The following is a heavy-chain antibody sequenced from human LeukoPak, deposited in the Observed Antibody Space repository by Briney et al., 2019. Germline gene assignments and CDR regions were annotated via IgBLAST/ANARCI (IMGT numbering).Heavy chain of an antibody. J-gene: IGHJ5*02. Sequence: GGSLRLSCAASGFTFDDYVMQWVRQAPGKGLEWVSLISWDGGSTYYADSVKGRFTISRDNSKNSLYLQMNSLRAEDTALYYCAKFTNWFDPWGQGTLVTVSS. CDR1: GFTFDDYV. CDR3: AKFTNWFDP. CDR2: ISWDGGST. V-gene: IGHV3-43D*03.